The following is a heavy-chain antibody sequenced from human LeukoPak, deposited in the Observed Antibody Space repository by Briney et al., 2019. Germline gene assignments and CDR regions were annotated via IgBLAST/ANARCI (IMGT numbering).Heavy chain of an antibody. D-gene: IGHD6-19*01. J-gene: IGHJ4*02. CDR1: GGTFSSYT. Sequence: SVKVSCKASGGTFSSYTISWVRQAPGQRLEWMGRIIPILGIANYAQKFQGRVTITADKSTSTAYMELSSLRSEDTAVYYCAREEAAVAGTFGFDYWGQGTLVTVSS. V-gene: IGHV1-69*04. CDR2: IIPILGIA. CDR3: AREEAAVAGTFGFDY.